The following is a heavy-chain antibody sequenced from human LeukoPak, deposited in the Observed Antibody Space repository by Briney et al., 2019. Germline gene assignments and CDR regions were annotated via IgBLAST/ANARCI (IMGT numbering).Heavy chain of an antibody. V-gene: IGHV3-74*01. Sequence: GGSLRLSCAAYGYTFSRYLMHWVRQGPGKGLVWVSRINEDGSSTSYAESVRGRFTISRDNAKNTLYLQMNSLRAEDAAVYYCTTDTFGARDSWGQGTMVTVSS. CDR3: TTDTFGARDS. CDR2: INEDGSST. CDR1: GYTFSRYL. D-gene: IGHD3-10*01. J-gene: IGHJ4*02.